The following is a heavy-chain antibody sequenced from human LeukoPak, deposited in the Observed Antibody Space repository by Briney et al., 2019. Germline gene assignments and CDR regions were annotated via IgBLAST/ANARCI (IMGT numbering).Heavy chain of an antibody. Sequence: GGSLRLSCAASGFTFSSYWMHWVRQAPGKGLAWVSRINSGGNTISYADSVKGRFTISRDNAKNTLYLQMNSLRAEDTAVYYCARRQSASTPPDYWGQGTLVTVSS. CDR2: INSGGNTI. J-gene: IGHJ4*02. V-gene: IGHV3-74*01. D-gene: IGHD3-16*01. CDR1: GFTFSSYW. CDR3: ARRQSASTPPDY.